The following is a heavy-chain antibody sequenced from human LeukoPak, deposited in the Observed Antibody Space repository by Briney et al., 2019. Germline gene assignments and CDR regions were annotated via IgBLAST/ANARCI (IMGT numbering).Heavy chain of an antibody. Sequence: GTSLRLSCAASGFTFSHYAMHLVRQAPGMGLEWVALISYDGSSQYYADSVKGRFTVSRDSSRDTLYLQMDSLRTDDTAVYYCARERTGYYMACWGQGTLVTVSS. CDR1: GFTFSHYA. J-gene: IGHJ4*02. V-gene: IGHV3-30-3*01. CDR3: ARERTGYYMAC. CDR2: ISYDGSSQ. D-gene: IGHD3/OR15-3a*01.